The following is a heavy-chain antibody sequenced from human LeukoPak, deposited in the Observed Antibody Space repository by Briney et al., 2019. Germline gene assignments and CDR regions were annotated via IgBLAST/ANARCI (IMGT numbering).Heavy chain of an antibody. Sequence: GRSLRLSCAASGFTFSSYGMHWVRQAPGKGLEWVAFISYDGSDKYYAESVKGRFTISRDKSKNTLYLQMNSLTSDDTSIYYCARVYNSYFFDYWGQGTLVTVSS. CDR2: ISYDGSDK. CDR1: GFTFSSYG. V-gene: IGHV3-30*06. CDR3: ARVYNSYFFDY. J-gene: IGHJ4*02. D-gene: IGHD5-24*01.